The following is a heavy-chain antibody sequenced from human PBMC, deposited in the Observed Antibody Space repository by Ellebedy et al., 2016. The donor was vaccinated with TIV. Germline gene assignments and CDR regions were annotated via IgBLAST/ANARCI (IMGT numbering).Heavy chain of an antibody. Sequence: SETLSLTCNVSGGSISTSTYLWAWVRQPPGKGLEWIGTISYTGSTYYNPSLGSRVTMSIDTSKNDFSLRLSSVTAADTAVYYCARATGYGLSPHDTYDFWGRGTMVTVSS. CDR1: GGSISTSTYL. J-gene: IGHJ3*01. V-gene: IGHV4-39*02. CDR3: ARATGYGLSPHDTYDF. CDR2: ISYTGST. D-gene: IGHD5-12*01.